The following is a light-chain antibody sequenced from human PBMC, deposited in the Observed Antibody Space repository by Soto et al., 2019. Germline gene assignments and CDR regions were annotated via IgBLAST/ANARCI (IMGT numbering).Light chain of an antibody. CDR2: KAS. J-gene: IGKJ4*01. Sequence: IPMTQSPSTLSASVGDVVSITCRASQSISSWLAWYQQKPGNAPKLLIYKASSLESGVPSTLSGSGSGTEFTLTISSLQPDDFATYYCQQYNSYPLTFVGGTKVEIK. CDR1: QSISSW. V-gene: IGKV1-5*03. CDR3: QQYNSYPLT.